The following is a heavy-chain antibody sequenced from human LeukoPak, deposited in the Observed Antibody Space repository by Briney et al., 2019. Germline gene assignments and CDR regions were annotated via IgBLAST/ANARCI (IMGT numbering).Heavy chain of an antibody. Sequence: GGSLRLSCAASGFTVSSNYMSWVRQAPGRGLEWVSYVNTDGSATTYADSVKGRFTICRDNAKNTLYLHMNSLRAEDTAVYYCARGGQGAVDYWGQGTLVTVSS. J-gene: IGHJ4*02. CDR3: ARGGQGAVDY. CDR1: GFTVSSNY. CDR2: VNTDGSAT. V-gene: IGHV3-74*01.